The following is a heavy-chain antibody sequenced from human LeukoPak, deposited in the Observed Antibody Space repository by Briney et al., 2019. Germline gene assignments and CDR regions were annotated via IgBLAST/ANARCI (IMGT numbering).Heavy chain of an antibody. CDR1: GGSISSSSYY. Sequence: SETLSLTCTVSGGSISSSSYYWGWIRQPPGKGLEWIGSIYYSGSTYYNPSLKSRVTISVDTSKNQFSLKLSSVTAADTAVYYCARDKEGADYSNYVWFDPWGQGTLVTVSS. CDR3: ARDKEGADYSNYVWFDP. CDR2: IYYSGST. J-gene: IGHJ5*02. V-gene: IGHV4-39*02. D-gene: IGHD4-11*01.